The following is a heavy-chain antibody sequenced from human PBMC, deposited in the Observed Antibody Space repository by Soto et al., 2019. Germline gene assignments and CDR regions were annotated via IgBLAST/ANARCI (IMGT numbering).Heavy chain of an antibody. J-gene: IGHJ3*01. CDR2: IYFTGRT. D-gene: IGHD2-21*01. Sequence: QVQLQESGPGLVRPSETLSLTCTVAGDSVSSGSHHWNWIRQAPGKGLAWIGSIYFTGRTNHNPSLKSRVTMSVDASKNHLSLDLTSVTAADTAVYYCARDLVAIGGRVYAFDLWGQGTMVTVSS. CDR1: GDSVSSGSHH. V-gene: IGHV4-61*03. CDR3: ARDLVAIGGRVYAFDL.